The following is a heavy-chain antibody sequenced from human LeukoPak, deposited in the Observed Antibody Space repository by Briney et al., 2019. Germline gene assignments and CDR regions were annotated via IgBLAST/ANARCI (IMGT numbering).Heavy chain of an antibody. Sequence: ASVKVSCKASGYTFTSYDINWVRQATGQGLEWMGWMNPNSGNTGYAQKFQGRVTITRNTSISTAYMELSSLRSEDTAVYYCARDMGAFGITGTPLSDYWGQGTLVTVSS. J-gene: IGHJ4*02. CDR2: MNPNSGNT. D-gene: IGHD1-20*01. V-gene: IGHV1-8*03. CDR1: GYTFTSYD. CDR3: ARDMGAFGITGTPLSDY.